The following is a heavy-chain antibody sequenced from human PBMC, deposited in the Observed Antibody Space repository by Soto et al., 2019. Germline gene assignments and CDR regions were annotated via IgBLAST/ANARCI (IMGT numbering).Heavy chain of an antibody. J-gene: IGHJ6*02. D-gene: IGHD5-18*01. CDR1: GGSVISGSYY. CDR3: ARVLRSGYSYGYYYYGMDV. Sequence: PSETLSLTCTVSGGSVISGSYYFSCIRQPPWNGLEWIGYIYYSGSTNYNPSLKSRVTISVDTSKNQFSLKLSSVTAADTAVYHCARVLRSGYSYGYYYYGMDVWGQGTTVTVSS. CDR2: IYYSGST. V-gene: IGHV4-61*01.